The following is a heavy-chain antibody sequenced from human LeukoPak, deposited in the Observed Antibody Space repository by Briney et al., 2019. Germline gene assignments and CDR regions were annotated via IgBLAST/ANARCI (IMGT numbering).Heavy chain of an antibody. D-gene: IGHD6-13*01. CDR1: GYTFTGYY. V-gene: IGHV1-2*02. Sequence: ASVKVSCKASGYTFTGYYMHWVRQAPGQGLEWMGWINPNSGGTNYAQKFQGRVTMTRDTSISTAYMEPSRLRSDDTAVYYCARGVAAAGTDFDYWGQGTLVTVSS. CDR2: INPNSGGT. CDR3: ARGVAAAGTDFDY. J-gene: IGHJ4*02.